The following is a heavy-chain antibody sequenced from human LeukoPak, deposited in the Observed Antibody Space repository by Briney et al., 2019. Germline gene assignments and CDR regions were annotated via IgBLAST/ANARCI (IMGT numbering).Heavy chain of an antibody. CDR3: ARAQNPTYYDFWSGYYPIDY. J-gene: IGHJ4*02. D-gene: IGHD3-3*01. CDR1: GGSISSYY. Sequence: PSETLSLTCTVSGGSISSYYWSWIRQPPGKGLEWIGYIYYSGSTNYNPSLKSRVTISVDTSKNQFSPKLSSVTAADTAVYYCARAQNPTYYDFWSGYYPIDYWGQGTLVTVSS. V-gene: IGHV4-59*01. CDR2: IYYSGST.